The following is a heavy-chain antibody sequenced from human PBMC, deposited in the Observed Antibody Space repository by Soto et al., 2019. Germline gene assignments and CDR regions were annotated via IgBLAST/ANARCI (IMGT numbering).Heavy chain of an antibody. Sequence: GGSLRLSCAASGFTFSSYGMHWVRQAPGKGPEWVAVISYDGSNKYYADSVKGRFTISRDNSKNTLYLQMNSLRAEDTAVYYCAKDREPIVVVVAATDYYYGMDVWGQGTTVTVSS. D-gene: IGHD2-15*01. V-gene: IGHV3-30*18. CDR2: ISYDGSNK. CDR1: GFTFSSYG. J-gene: IGHJ6*02. CDR3: AKDREPIVVVVAATDYYYGMDV.